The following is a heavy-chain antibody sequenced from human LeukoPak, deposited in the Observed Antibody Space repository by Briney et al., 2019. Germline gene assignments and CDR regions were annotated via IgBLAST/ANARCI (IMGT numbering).Heavy chain of an antibody. CDR3: AREQQLVRAFDI. V-gene: IGHV4-39*07. D-gene: IGHD6-13*01. CDR2: IYYSGST. Sequence: SETLSLTCTVSGGSISSSSYYWGWIRQPPGKGLEWIGSIYYSGSTYYNPSLKSRVTISVDTSKNQFSLKLSSVTAADTAVYYCAREQQLVRAFDIWGQGTMVTVPS. CDR1: GGSISSSSYY. J-gene: IGHJ3*02.